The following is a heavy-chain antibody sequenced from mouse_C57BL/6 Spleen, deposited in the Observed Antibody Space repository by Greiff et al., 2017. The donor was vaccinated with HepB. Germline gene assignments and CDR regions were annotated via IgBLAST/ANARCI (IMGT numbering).Heavy chain of an antibody. CDR2: ISDGGSYT. J-gene: IGHJ3*01. CDR3: ARDGLGYGSSYRFAY. Sequence: DVMLVESGGGLVKPGGSLKLSCAASGFTFSSYAMSWVRQTPEKRLEWVATISDGGSYTYYPDNVKGRFTISRDNAKNNLYLQMSHLKSEDTAMYYCARDGLGYGSSYRFAYWGQGTLVTVSA. V-gene: IGHV5-4*01. D-gene: IGHD1-1*01. CDR1: GFTFSSYA.